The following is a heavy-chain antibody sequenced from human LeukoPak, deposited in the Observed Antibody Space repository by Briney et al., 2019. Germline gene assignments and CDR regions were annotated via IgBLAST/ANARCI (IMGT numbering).Heavy chain of an antibody. J-gene: IGHJ5*02. D-gene: IGHD3-10*01. CDR3: ARQLSITMVRGGTFDP. CDR2: IYYSGST. V-gene: IGHV4-59*08. CDR1: GGSISSYY. Sequence: SETLSLTCTVSGGSISSYYWSWVRQPPGKGLEWIGYIYYSGSTNYNPSLKSRVTISVDTSKNQFSLKLSSVTAADTAVYYCARQLSITMVRGGTFDPWGQGTLVTVSS.